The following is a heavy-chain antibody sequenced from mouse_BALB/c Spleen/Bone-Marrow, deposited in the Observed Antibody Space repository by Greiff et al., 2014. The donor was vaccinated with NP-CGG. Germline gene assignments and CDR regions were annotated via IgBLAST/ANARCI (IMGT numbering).Heavy chain of an antibody. CDR2: IWGGGST. CDR3: AKRGGLGPYWYFDV. Sequence: VQLQQSGPGLVAPSQSLSITCTVSGFSLTDYGVSWIRQPPGKGLEWLGVIWGGGSTYYNSALKSRLSISKDPSKSQVFLKMNSLQTDDTAMYYCAKRGGLGPYWYFDVWGAGTTVTVSS. V-gene: IGHV2-6-5*01. J-gene: IGHJ1*01. CDR1: GFSLTDYG. D-gene: IGHD4-1*01.